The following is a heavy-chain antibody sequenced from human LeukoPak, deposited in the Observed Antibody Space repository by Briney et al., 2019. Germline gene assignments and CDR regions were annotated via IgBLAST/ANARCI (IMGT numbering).Heavy chain of an antibody. D-gene: IGHD3-22*01. J-gene: IGHJ4*02. V-gene: IGHV3-23*01. CDR3: AKYYYDSSGYPDPYFDY. CDR1: GFSFNNYR. CDR2: ISGSGGST. Sequence: GGSLRLSCVASGFSFNNYRMTWVRQAPGKGLEWVSAISGSGGSTYYADSVKGRFTISRDNSKNTLYLQMNSLRAEDTAVYYCAKYYYDSSGYPDPYFDYWGQGTLVTVSS.